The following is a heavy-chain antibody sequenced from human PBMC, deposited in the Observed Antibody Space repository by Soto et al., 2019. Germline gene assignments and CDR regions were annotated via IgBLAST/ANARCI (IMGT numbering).Heavy chain of an antibody. CDR1: GFTFSSYG. CDR3: ANGEGPWVPNVGLYYFDY. J-gene: IGHJ4*02. Sequence: QVQLVESGGGVVQPGRSLRLSCAASGFTFSSYGMHWVRQAPGKGLEWVAVISSDGSNKYYADSVKGRFTISRDNSKNTLYLQMNSLRAEDTAVYYCANGEGPWVPNVGLYYFDYWGQGTLVTVSS. D-gene: IGHD1-1*01. CDR2: ISSDGSNK. V-gene: IGHV3-30*18.